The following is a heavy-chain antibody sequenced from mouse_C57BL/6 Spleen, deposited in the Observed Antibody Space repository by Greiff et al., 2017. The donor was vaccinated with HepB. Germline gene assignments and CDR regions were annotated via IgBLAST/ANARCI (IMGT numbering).Heavy chain of an antibody. CDR3: ARKNRPYYYAMDY. Sequence: QVHVKQPGAELVMPGASVKLSCKASGYTFTSYWMHWVKQRPGQGLEWIGEIDPSDSYTNYNQKFKGKSTLTVDKSSSTAYMQLSSLTSEDSAVYDCARKNRPYYYAMDYWGQGTSVTVSS. J-gene: IGHJ4*01. D-gene: IGHD5-2*01. V-gene: IGHV1-69*01. CDR1: GYTFTSYW. CDR2: IDPSDSYT.